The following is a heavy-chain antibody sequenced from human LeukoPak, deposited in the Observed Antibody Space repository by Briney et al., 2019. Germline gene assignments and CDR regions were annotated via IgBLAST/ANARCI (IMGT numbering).Heavy chain of an antibody. J-gene: IGHJ4*02. D-gene: IGHD3-22*01. V-gene: IGHV1-69*13. Sequence: ASVKVSCKASGGTFSSYAISWVRQAPGQGLEWMGGIIPIFGTANYAQKFQGRVTITADESTSTAYMELSSLRSEDTAVYYCARSYYDSSGYYSYYFDYWGQGTLVTVSS. CDR2: IIPIFGTA. CDR3: ARSYYDSSGYYSYYFDY. CDR1: GGTFSSYA.